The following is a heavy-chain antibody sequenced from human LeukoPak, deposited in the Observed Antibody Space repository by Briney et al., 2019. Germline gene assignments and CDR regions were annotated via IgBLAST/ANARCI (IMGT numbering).Heavy chain of an antibody. V-gene: IGHV1-2*02. Sequence: GASVKVSCKASGYTFTGYYVHWVRQAPGQGLEWMGWINPNTGDTNYAQKSQGRVTMTRDTSINTAYMDLSGLRSDDTAVYYCSRYYRYFDYWGQGTLVTVSS. J-gene: IGHJ4*02. CDR3: SRYYRYFDY. CDR2: INPNTGDT. D-gene: IGHD3-10*01. CDR1: GYTFTGYY.